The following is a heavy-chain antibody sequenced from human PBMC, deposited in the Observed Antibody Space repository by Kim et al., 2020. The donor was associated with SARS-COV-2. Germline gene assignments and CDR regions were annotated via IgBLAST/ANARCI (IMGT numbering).Heavy chain of an antibody. CDR2: ISDGGDTS. Sequence: GGSLRLSCAASSFTFGHFAMNWVRQAPGKGLEWISSISDGGDTSYYADSVKDRFTISRDNSMNTLFLQMNSLRADDTAMYFCAKDLNLGFDSWGQGTLVTVSS. CDR3: AKDLNLGFDS. V-gene: IGHV3-23*01. D-gene: IGHD7-27*01. J-gene: IGHJ4*02. CDR1: SFTFGHFA.